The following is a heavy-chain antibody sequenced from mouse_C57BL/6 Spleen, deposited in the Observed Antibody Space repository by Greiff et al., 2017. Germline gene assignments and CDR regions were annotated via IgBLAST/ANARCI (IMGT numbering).Heavy chain of an antibody. J-gene: IGHJ3*01. Sequence: VQLQQSGAELAIPGASVKLSCKASGYTFTSYWMHWVKQRPGQGLEWIGYINPSGSYTKYNQKFKDKATLTADKSSSTAYMQLSSLTCEVSAIYFCAGRNSGSSAYWGEETLVTVSA. CDR3: AGRNSGSSAY. D-gene: IGHD1-2*01. CDR2: INPSGSYT. CDR1: GYTFTSYW. V-gene: IGHV1-7*01.